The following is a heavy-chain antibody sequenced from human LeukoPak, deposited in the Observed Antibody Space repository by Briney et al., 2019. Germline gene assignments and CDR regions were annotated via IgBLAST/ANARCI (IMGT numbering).Heavy chain of an antibody. CDR2: IYYSGST. CDR3: ASGSGEQGFDY. J-gene: IGHJ4*02. D-gene: IGHD2-15*01. V-gene: IGHV4-59*12. Sequence: SETLSLTCTVSGASIISYYWSWIRQPPGNGRGWIGYIYYSGSTNYNPSLKNRVTIPVDTSKNQFSLKLSSVTAADTAVYYCASGSGEQGFDYWGQGTLVTVSS. CDR1: GASIISYY.